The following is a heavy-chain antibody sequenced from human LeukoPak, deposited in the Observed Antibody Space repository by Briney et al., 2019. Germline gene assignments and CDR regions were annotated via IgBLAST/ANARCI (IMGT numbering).Heavy chain of an antibody. V-gene: IGHV3-21*01. Sequence: GGSLRLSCAASGFTFSSYSMNWVRQAPGKGLEWVSSISSSSSYIYYADSVKGRFTISRDNAKNSLYLQMNSLRAEDTAVYYCARDKGYCSGGSCYSTYYYYYGMDVWGKGTTVTVSS. CDR2: ISSSSSYI. CDR1: GFTFSSYS. J-gene: IGHJ6*04. CDR3: ARDKGYCSGGSCYSTYYYYYGMDV. D-gene: IGHD2-15*01.